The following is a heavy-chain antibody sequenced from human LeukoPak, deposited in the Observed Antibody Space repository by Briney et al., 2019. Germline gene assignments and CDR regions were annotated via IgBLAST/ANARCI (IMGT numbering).Heavy chain of an antibody. CDR3: ARDPDGYRQGHHFDY. D-gene: IGHD5-18*01. CDR1: GFTVSTNY. Sequence: GGSLRLSCAASGFTVSTNYMSWVRQDPGKGLEWVSVIYSGGSTYYADSVKGRFTISRDNSKNTLYLQMNSLKAEDTAVYYCARDPDGYRQGHHFDYWGQGTLVTVSS. J-gene: IGHJ4*02. V-gene: IGHV3-66*01. CDR2: IYSGGST.